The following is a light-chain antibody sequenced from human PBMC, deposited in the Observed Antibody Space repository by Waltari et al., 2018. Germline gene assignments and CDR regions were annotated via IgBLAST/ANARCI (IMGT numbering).Light chain of an antibody. J-gene: IGKJ4*01. CDR3: QQYSSSPL. CDR1: QSVLYSSNTKNY. Sequence: IFMTHSPDPLAVSLGERATINCNSSQSVLYSSNTKNYLAWYQQKPVQPPKLLIYCASIRGSGGPDRFSASASGTDFTLTSSSLQAEDVVVYYCQQYSSSPLFGGGTKVEIK. CDR2: CAS. V-gene: IGKV4-1*01.